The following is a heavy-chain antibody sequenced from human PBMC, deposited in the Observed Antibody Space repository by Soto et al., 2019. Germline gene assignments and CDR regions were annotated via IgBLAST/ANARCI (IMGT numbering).Heavy chain of an antibody. Sequence: ASVKVSCKASGYLCTAHSMHCVLRSPLQWLEWMGVVNPSGGSTKYAQNFQGRVTMTRDTSTTTIYMELSSLRSDDTAIYYCAREENCSGGTCYSEYFHRWGQGTLVTVSS. D-gene: IGHD2-15*01. CDR3: AREENCSGGTCYSEYFHR. J-gene: IGHJ1*01. CDR1: GYLCTAHS. V-gene: IGHV1-46*01. CDR2: VNPSGGST.